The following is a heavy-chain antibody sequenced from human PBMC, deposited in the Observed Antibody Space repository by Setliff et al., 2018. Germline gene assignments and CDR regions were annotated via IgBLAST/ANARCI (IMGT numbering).Heavy chain of an antibody. D-gene: IGHD2-2*01. V-gene: IGHV1-18*01. J-gene: IGHJ3*02. CDR3: TRDTNIVVVPPHRTAFDI. Sequence: ASVKVSCKASGYTFSTYGIAWVRQAPGQGLEWMGWISPYNGYIIYAHKFQGRVTMTTDTSTGTADMELRNLRSDDTAVYYCTRDTNIVVVPPHRTAFDIWGQGTMVT. CDR2: ISPYNGYI. CDR1: GYTFSTYG.